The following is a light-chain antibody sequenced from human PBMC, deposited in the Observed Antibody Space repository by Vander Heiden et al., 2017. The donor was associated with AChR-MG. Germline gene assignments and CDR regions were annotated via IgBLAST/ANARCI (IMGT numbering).Light chain of an antibody. CDR2: KAS. CDR3: QQYDNYPLT. J-gene: IGKJ4*01. Sequence: IQMTQSPSTLSASAGDRVTITCRASQSIGTWLAWYQQKPGKAPKLLIYKASTLESGVPSRFSGSGSGTDFTLTISSLQPDDFATYYCQQYDNYPLTFGGGTKVEIK. CDR1: QSIGTW. V-gene: IGKV1-5*03.